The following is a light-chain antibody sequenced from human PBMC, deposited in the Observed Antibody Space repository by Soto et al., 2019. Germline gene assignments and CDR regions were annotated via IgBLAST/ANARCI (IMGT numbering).Light chain of an antibody. Sequence: QSVLTQPPSVSGAPGQRVTISCTGSSSNIGACYDVHWYQQLPGTAPKLLIYGNSNRPSRVPDRLSGSKSGTSASLDITGLQAEDEADYYCQSYDSSLSGYVVFGGGTKLTVL. CDR1: SSNIGACYD. V-gene: IGLV1-40*01. CDR2: GNS. CDR3: QSYDSSLSGYVV. J-gene: IGLJ2*01.